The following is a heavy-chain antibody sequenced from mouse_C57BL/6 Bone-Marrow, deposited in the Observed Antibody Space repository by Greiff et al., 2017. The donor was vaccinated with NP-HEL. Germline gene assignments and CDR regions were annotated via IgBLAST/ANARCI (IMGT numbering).Heavy chain of an antibody. CDR2: ISYDGSN. Sequence: EVKLVESGPGLVKPSQSLSLTCSVTGYSITSGYYWNWIRQFPGNKLEWMGYISYDGSNNYNPSLKNRISITRDTSKNQFFLKLNSVTTEDTATYYCARGRPYGSSPAWFAYWGQGTLVTVSA. J-gene: IGHJ3*01. V-gene: IGHV3-6*01. CDR3: ARGRPYGSSPAWFAY. CDR1: GYSITSGYY. D-gene: IGHD1-1*01.